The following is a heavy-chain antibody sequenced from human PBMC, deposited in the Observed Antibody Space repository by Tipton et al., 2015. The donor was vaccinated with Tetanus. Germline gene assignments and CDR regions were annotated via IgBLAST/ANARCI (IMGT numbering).Heavy chain of an antibody. CDR1: GGSFSGYY. CDR3: ASSVVVPAAPRGYYGMDV. CDR2: INHSGST. D-gene: IGHD2-2*01. V-gene: IGHV4-34*01. Sequence: TLSLTCAVYGGSFSGYYWSWIRQPPGKGLEWIGEINHSGSTNYNPSLKSRVTISVDTSKNQFSLKLSSVTAADTAVYYCASSVVVPAAPRGYYGMDVWGQGTTVTVSS. J-gene: IGHJ6*02.